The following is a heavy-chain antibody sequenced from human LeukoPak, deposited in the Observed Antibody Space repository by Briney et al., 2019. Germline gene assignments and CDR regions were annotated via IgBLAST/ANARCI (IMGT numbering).Heavy chain of an antibody. V-gene: IGHV3-30*02. CDR1: GFTFNTHG. CDR2: VEHDGTK. CDR3: AKDGTLLDAGYFQH. D-gene: IGHD1-26*01. Sequence: PGGSLRLSCATSGFTFNTHGMHWVRQAPGKGPEWVAFVEHDGTKKYLDSVKGRLTISRDNSESALYLQMNSLRAEDTAVYYCAKDGTLLDAGYFQHWGQGTLVTVSS. J-gene: IGHJ1*01.